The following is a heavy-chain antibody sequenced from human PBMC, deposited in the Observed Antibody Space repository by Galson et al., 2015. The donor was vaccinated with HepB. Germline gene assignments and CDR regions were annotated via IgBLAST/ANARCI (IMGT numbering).Heavy chain of an antibody. CDR2: IDWDDDK. Sequence: PALVKPTQTLTLTCTFSGFSLNTVGMCVTWIRQPPGKALEWLARIDWDDDKYYSRSLETRLTISKDTSKNQVVLTMTNMDPLDTATHYCARIPPIYYDASALDIWGQGTMVTVSS. D-gene: IGHD3-22*01. CDR3: ARIPPIYYDASALDI. V-gene: IGHV2-70*11. CDR1: GFSLNTVGMC. J-gene: IGHJ3*02.